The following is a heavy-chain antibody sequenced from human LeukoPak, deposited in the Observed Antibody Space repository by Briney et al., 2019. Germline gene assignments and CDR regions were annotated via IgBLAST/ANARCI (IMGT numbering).Heavy chain of an antibody. CDR3: ARASWGAAAEPYFQH. CDR2: INTNTGNT. D-gene: IGHD6-13*01. V-gene: IGHV7-4-1*02. Sequence: GASVKVSCKASGYTFTSYAMNWVRQAPGQGLEWMGWINTNTGNTTYAQGFTGRFVFSLDTSVSTAYLQISSLKAEDTAVYYCARASWGAAAEPYFQHWGQGTLVTVSS. CDR1: GYTFTSYA. J-gene: IGHJ1*01.